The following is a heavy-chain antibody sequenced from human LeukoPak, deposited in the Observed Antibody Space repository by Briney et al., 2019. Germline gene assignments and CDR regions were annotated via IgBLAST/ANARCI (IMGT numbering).Heavy chain of an antibody. D-gene: IGHD2-15*01. CDR1: GFTFGDYA. V-gene: IGHV3-49*04. CDR3: TRGGWEQLHFDY. CDR2: IRSKAYGGTT. J-gene: IGHJ4*02. Sequence: GGSLRLSCTASGFTFGDYAMSWVRQAPGKGLEWVGSIRSKAYGGTTEYAASAKGRFTISRDDSKSIAYLQMNSLKTEDTAVYYCTRGGWEQLHFDYWGQGTLVTVSS.